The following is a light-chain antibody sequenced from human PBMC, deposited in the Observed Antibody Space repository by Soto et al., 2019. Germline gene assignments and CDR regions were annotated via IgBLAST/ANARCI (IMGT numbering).Light chain of an antibody. CDR2: RAS. CDR3: QHYNTYSGT. Sequence: DIQMTQSPSTLSASVGDRVTITCRASQSINTWLAWYQQKPGKAPKLLIYRASTLESGVPSRFSGSGSGTEFTLTISSLQPDDFSTYYCQHYNTYSGTFGPGPKVDI. CDR1: QSINTW. V-gene: IGKV1-5*03. J-gene: IGKJ3*01.